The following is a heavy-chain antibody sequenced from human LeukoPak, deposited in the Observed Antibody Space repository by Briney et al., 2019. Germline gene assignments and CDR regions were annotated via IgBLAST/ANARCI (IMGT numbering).Heavy chain of an antibody. CDR1: GFTLSSSW. CDR2: IKEDGSEK. V-gene: IGHV3-7*01. Sequence: GGSLRLSCAASGFTLSSSWMSWVRQAPGKGLEWVANIKEDGSEKYYVDSVKGRFTISRDNSKNTLYLQMDSLRAEDTAVYYCARDRAWNYFDYWGQGTLVTVSS. D-gene: IGHD3-3*01. J-gene: IGHJ4*02. CDR3: ARDRAWNYFDY.